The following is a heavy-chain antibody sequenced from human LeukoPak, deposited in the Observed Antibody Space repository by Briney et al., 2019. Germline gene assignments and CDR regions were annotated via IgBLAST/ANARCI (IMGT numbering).Heavy chain of an antibody. Sequence: PSETLSLTCTVSGGSINSGDYYWNWIRQPPGKGLEWIGYIYYSGSTYYNPSLKSRVNISVDTSKNQFSLKLSSVTAADTVVYYCAVVVVAATGRRRFDYWGQGTLVTVSS. J-gene: IGHJ4*02. CDR1: GGSINSGDYY. D-gene: IGHD2-15*01. CDR2: IYYSGST. CDR3: AVVVVAATGRRRFDY. V-gene: IGHV4-30-4*01.